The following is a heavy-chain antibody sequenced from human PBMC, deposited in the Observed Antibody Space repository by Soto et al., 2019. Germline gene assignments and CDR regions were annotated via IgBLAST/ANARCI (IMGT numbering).Heavy chain of an antibody. CDR3: ARDDEYSGNGMDV. V-gene: IGHV3-33*01. CDR1: GFTFSNYG. J-gene: IGHJ6*02. D-gene: IGHD3-10*01. CDR2: ILNDGSNR. Sequence: QVQLVESGGGVFQPGRSLRLSCAASGFTFSNYGMHWVRQAPGKGLEWVAVILNDGSNRYHADSVKDRFTISRDNSKNMLYLQMNSLIAEATSVYYCARDDEYSGNGMDVWGQGTTVTVS.